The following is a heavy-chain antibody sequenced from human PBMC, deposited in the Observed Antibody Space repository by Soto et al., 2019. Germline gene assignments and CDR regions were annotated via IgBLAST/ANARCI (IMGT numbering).Heavy chain of an antibody. CDR1: GGSIRSGDYY. V-gene: IGHV4-30-4*01. Sequence: SETLSLTCTVSGGSIRSGDYYWGWIRQPPGKGLEWIGYVYYSGTTYSHPSLNSRVSISVDTSENQFSLRLTSVTAADTAVYYCVTVNLVGAAYYFDYWGPGTLVTVSS. CDR2: VYYSGTT. D-gene: IGHD1-26*01. CDR3: VTVNLVGAAYYFDY. J-gene: IGHJ4*02.